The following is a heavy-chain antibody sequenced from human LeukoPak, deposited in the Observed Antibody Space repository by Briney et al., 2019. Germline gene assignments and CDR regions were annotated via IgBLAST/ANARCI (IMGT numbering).Heavy chain of an antibody. CDR1: GYSFTSYW. CDR3: ARGGYSGCYPYYFDY. Sequence: GESLKSSCKGSGYSFTSYWIGWVRQMPGKGLEWMGIIYPGDSDTRYSPSFQGQVTISADKSISTAYLQWSSLKASDTAMYYCARGGYSGCYPYYFDYWGQGTLVTVSS. J-gene: IGHJ4*02. D-gene: IGHD1-26*01. CDR2: IYPGDSDT. V-gene: IGHV5-51*01.